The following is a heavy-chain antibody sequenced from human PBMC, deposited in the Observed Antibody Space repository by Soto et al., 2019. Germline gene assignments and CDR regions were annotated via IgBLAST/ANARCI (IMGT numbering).Heavy chain of an antibody. CDR2: ISSSSSYI. CDR1: GFMFSSYD. V-gene: IGHV3-21*01. J-gene: IGHJ4*02. D-gene: IGHD6-19*01. CDR3: ASLSIAVAGTPFDY. Sequence: GGSLRLSCAASGFMFSSYDMNWVRQAPGKGLEWVSSISSSSSYIYYADSVKGRFTISRDNAKNSLYLQMNSLRAEDTAVYYCASLSIAVAGTPFDYWGQGTLVTVSS.